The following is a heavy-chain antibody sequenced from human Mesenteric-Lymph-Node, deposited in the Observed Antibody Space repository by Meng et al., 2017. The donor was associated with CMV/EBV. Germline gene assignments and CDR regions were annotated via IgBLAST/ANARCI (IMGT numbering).Heavy chain of an antibody. J-gene: IGHJ5*02. D-gene: IGHD2-2*01. CDR1: GYTLSDYY. Sequence: ASVKVSCKASGYTLSDYYMHWVRQAPGQGLEWMGWINPNTGDTVYAQKLQGRVTMTRDTSISTAYMDLSRLTSDDSAVYYCARLTSHCTSISCSWFDPWGQGTLVTVSS. V-gene: IGHV1-2*02. CDR3: ARLTSHCTSISCSWFDP. CDR2: INPNTGDT.